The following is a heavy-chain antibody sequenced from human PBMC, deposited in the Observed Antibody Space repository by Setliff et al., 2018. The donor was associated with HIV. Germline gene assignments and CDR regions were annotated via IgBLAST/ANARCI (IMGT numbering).Heavy chain of an antibody. V-gene: IGHV4-61*02. CDR2: IYTNGST. J-gene: IGHJ6*03. CDR3: ARDGLGRDYINYENFYFFMDV. CDR1: GGSISRGNHF. D-gene: IGHD4-4*01. Sequence: SETLSLTCTVSGGSISRGNHFWTWIRQPAGKGLGWIGRIYTNGSTNYNPSLKSRATIAVDTSKNHVSLRLTSVTAADTAVYYCARDGLGRDYINYENFYFFMDVWGKGTTVTVSS.